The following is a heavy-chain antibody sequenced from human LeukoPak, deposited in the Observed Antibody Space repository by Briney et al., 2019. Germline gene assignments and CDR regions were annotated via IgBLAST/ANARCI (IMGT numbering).Heavy chain of an antibody. D-gene: IGHD3-10*01. J-gene: IGHJ3*02. CDR2: TRNKANSYTT. CDR3: ARDQGPSGAFDI. V-gene: IGHV3-72*01. CDR1: GFTFSDYY. Sequence: GGSLRLSCAASGFTFSDYYMSWIRQAPGKGLEWVGRTRNKANSYTTEYAASVKGRFTISRDDSKNSLYLQMNSLKTEDTAVYYCARDQGPSGAFDIWGQGTMVTVSS.